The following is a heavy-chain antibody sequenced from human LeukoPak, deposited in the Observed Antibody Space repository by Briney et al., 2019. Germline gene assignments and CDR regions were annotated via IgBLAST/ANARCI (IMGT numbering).Heavy chain of an antibody. CDR3: ARNPSQRYCSSTSCYGRVNWFDP. D-gene: IGHD2-2*01. V-gene: IGHV4-34*01. CDR2: INHSGST. Sequence: SETLSLTCAVYGGSFSGYYSSWIRQPPGKGLEWIGEINHSGSTNYNPSLKSRVTISVDTSKNQFSLKLSSVTAADTAVYYCARNPSQRYCSSTSCYGRVNWFDPWGQGTLVTVSS. J-gene: IGHJ5*02. CDR1: GGSFSGYY.